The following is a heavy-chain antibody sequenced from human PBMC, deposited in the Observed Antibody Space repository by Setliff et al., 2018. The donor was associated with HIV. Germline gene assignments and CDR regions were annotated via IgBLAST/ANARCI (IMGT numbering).Heavy chain of an antibody. J-gene: IGHJ5*02. V-gene: IGHV3-23*01. D-gene: IGHD2-8*01. Sequence: GGSLRLSCGASGFTFRSYAMNWVRQAPGKGLEWVSTISGSGGNTHYADSVKGRFTIFRDNSKNTLYLQMNSLRSEDTAVYYGVRDDSNGPNSLDPWGQGTLVTVSS. CDR2: ISGSGGNT. CDR1: GFTFRSYA. CDR3: VRDDSNGPNSLDP.